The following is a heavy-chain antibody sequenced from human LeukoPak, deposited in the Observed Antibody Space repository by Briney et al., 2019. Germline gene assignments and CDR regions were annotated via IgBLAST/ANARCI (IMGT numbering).Heavy chain of an antibody. D-gene: IGHD3-9*01. Sequence: GGSLRLSCAASGFTFSNYGMHWVRQAPGKGLEWVAVISYDGSNKYYADSVKGRFTISRDNSKNTLYLQMNSLRAEDTAVYYCATKYYDILTGDSFFDYWGQGTLVTVSS. CDR2: ISYDGSNK. CDR1: GFTFSNYG. J-gene: IGHJ4*02. CDR3: ATKYYDILTGDSFFDY. V-gene: IGHV3-30*03.